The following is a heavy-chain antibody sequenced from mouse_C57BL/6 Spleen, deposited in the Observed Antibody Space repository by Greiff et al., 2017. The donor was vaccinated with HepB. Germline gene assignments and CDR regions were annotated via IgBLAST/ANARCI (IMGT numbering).Heavy chain of an antibody. Sequence: QVQLQQPGAELVRPGTSVKLSCKASGYTFTSYWMHWVKQRPGQGLEWIGVIDPSDSYTNYNQKFKGKATLTVDTSSSTAYMQLSSLTSEDSAVYYCARGGSYDGYWYFDVWGTGTTVTVSS. D-gene: IGHD2-3*01. CDR3: ARGGSYDGYWYFDV. J-gene: IGHJ1*03. V-gene: IGHV1-59*01. CDR1: GYTFTSYW. CDR2: IDPSDSYT.